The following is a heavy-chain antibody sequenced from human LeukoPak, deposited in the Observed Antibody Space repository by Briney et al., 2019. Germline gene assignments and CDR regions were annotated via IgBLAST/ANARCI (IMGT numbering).Heavy chain of an antibody. CDR2: IYYSGST. J-gene: IGHJ4*02. D-gene: IGHD3-10*01. V-gene: IGHV4-39*01. CDR3: ASGPPYYYGSGSYYHDY. CDR1: GGSISSSSFY. Sequence: SETLSLTCTVSGGSISSSSFYWGWIRQPPGKGLEWIGSIYYSGSTYYNPSLKSRVTISVDTSKNQFSLKLSSVTAADTAVYYCASGPPYYYGSGSYYHDYWGQGTLVTVSS.